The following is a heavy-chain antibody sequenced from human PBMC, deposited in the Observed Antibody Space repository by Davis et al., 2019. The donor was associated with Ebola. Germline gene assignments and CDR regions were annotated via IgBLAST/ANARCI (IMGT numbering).Heavy chain of an antibody. J-gene: IGHJ3*02. CDR3: ARGPYCGGDCYFRAFDI. V-gene: IGHV4-34*01. Sequence: MPSETLSLTCAVYGGSFSGYYWSWIRQPPGKGLGWIGEINHSGSTNYNPSLKSRVTISVDTSKNQFSLKLSSVTAADTAVYYCARGPYCGGDCYFRAFDIWGQGTMVTVSS. CDR1: GGSFSGYY. CDR2: INHSGST. D-gene: IGHD2-21*01.